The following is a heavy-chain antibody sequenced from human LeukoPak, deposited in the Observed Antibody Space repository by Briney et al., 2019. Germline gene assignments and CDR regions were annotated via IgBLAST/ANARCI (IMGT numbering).Heavy chain of an antibody. J-gene: IGHJ3*02. D-gene: IGHD3-10*01. CDR2: VGHSGTT. Sequence: PSETLSLTCAVYGGSLNDYLWSWIRQPPGQGLEWIGEVGHSGTTNYNPSLKSRVTISVDTSKNQFSLKLTSVTAADTAVYYCARELISSRAAFNTWGQGTVVTVSS. V-gene: IGHV4-34*01. CDR3: ARELISSRAAFNT. CDR1: GGSLNDYL.